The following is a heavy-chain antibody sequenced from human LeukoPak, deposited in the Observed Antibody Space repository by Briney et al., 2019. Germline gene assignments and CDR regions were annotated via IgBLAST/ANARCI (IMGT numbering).Heavy chain of an antibody. CDR2: IYYSGST. J-gene: IGHJ3*02. Sequence: SETLSLTCTVSGGSISSYYWSWIRQPPGKGLEWIGYIYYSGSTNYNPSLKSRVTISVDTSKNQFSLKLSSVTAADTAVYYCARYDYGDYSWAFDIWGQGTMVTVSS. V-gene: IGHV4-59*08. CDR1: GGSISSYY. D-gene: IGHD4-17*01. CDR3: ARYDYGDYSWAFDI.